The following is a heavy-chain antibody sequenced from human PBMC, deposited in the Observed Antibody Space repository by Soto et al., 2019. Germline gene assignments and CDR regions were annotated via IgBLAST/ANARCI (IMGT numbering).Heavy chain of an antibody. CDR2: ISGSAGST. CDR3: AKDEDISGYYYNYFDS. CDR1: GFTFSNNA. Sequence: GGSLRLSCTASGFTFSNNAMNWVRQAPGKGLEWVSVISGSAGSTYHADSVQGRFTISRDNSKNMLSLQMNSLRAEDTAVYYCAKDEDISGYYYNYFDSWGQGTLVTVS. V-gene: IGHV3-23*01. J-gene: IGHJ4*02. D-gene: IGHD3-22*01.